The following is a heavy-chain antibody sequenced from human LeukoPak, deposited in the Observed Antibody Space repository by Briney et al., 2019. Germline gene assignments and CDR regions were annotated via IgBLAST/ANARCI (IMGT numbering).Heavy chain of an antibody. D-gene: IGHD4-23*01. CDR1: GFTVSSNY. CDR2: IYSGGST. V-gene: IGHV3-66*01. CDR3: ARGKAAVVTFDY. J-gene: IGHJ4*02. Sequence: GGSLRLSCAASGFTVSSNYMSWVRQAPGKGLEWVSAIYSGGSTYYADSVKGRFTISRDNSKNTLYLQMNSLRAEDTAVYYCARGKAAVVTFDYWGQGTLVTVSS.